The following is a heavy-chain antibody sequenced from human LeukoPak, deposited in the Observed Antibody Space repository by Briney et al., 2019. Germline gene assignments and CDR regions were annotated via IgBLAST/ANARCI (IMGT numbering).Heavy chain of an antibody. D-gene: IGHD2/OR15-2a*01. V-gene: IGHV4-39*02. J-gene: IGHJ4*02. CDR3: ARSDFYAFDY. CDR2: IYYSGST. Sequence: PSETLSLTCTVSGGSISSSTYYWGWIRQPPGKGLEWIGSIYYSGSTYYNPSLKSRVTISVDTSQNHFSLKLSSVTAADTAVYYCARSDFYAFDYWGQGTLVTVSS. CDR1: GGSISSSTYY.